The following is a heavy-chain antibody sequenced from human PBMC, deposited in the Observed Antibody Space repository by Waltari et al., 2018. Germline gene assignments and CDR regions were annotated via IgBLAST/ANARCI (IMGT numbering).Heavy chain of an antibody. CDR3: ARAGLGSPSQWLQLFDS. CDR1: GFRVSYNY. V-gene: IGHV3-53*01. Sequence: EVQLVESGGGLIQPGGSLRLSCEASGFRVSYNYMSWVRQAPGKGLEWVSVSHAGRNTYYGNSVKGRFIISRDISKNTVYLQMNSLTVEDSAMYYCARAGLGSPSQWLQLFDSWGQGTLVTVSS. CDR2: SHAGRNT. D-gene: IGHD5-12*01. J-gene: IGHJ4*02.